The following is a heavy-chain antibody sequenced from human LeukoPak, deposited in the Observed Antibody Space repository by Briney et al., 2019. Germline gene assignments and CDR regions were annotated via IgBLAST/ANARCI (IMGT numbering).Heavy chain of an antibody. CDR3: ARVNYYDSSGYLLLGAWFDP. CDR2: IYHSGST. D-gene: IGHD3-22*01. Sequence: SETLSLTCAVSGGSISSGGYSWSWIRQPPGSGLDWIGYIYHSGSTYYNPSLKSRVTISVDRSKNEFSLKLSSVTAADTAVYYCARVNYYDSSGYLLLGAWFDPWGQGTLVTVSS. CDR1: GGSISSGGYS. J-gene: IGHJ5*02. V-gene: IGHV4-30-2*01.